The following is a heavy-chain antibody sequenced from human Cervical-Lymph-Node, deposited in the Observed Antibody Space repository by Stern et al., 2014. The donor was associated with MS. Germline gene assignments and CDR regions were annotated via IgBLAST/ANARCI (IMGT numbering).Heavy chain of an antibody. CDR2: IFPVFGTP. Sequence: VQLEESGAEVTKPGSSVKGSFKASGGTFSKFPSSWVRQAPGQGLEWMGGIFPVFGTPTYAQEFMGRVTITADVSTSTVYMELSSLRSDDTAVYYCALSSETSDRWYSLGYDLWGQGTLVTVSS. D-gene: IGHD6-13*01. CDR3: ALSSETSDRWYSLGYDL. V-gene: IGHV1-69*01. J-gene: IGHJ5*02. CDR1: GGTFSKFP.